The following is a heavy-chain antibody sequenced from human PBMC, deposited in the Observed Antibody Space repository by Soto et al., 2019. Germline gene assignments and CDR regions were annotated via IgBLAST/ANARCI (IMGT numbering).Heavy chain of an antibody. D-gene: IGHD3-16*01. CDR1: GFTFSNYA. J-gene: IGHJ4*02. CDR2: IGGSGSTT. V-gene: IGHV3-23*01. Sequence: EVQLLESGGDLVQPGGSLRLSCAASGFTFSNYAMRWVRQAPGKGLEWVSAIGGSGSTTYYSDSVKGRFTISRDNSKNTVYLQMNSLRDEDTALYYCAKAFGTYFFASWGQGTLVTVSS. CDR3: AKAFGTYFFAS.